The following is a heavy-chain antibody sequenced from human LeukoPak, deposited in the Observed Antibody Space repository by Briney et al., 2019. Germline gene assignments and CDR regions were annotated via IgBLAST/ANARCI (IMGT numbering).Heavy chain of an antibody. J-gene: IGHJ5*02. CDR3: ARYASGSYYWFDP. D-gene: IGHD3-10*01. CDR1: GGSISSTSYH. Sequence: PSETLSLTCTVSGGSISSTSYHWAWIRQPPGKGLEWIATVYYPWSAYYTPSLNSRLPISVDTSKSQFSLKLTSVTTADTALYYCARYASGSYYWFDPWGQGTLVTVSS. CDR2: VYYPWSA. V-gene: IGHV4-39*01.